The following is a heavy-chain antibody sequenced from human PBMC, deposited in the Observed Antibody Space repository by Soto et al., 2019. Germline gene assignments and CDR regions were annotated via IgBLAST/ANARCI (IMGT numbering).Heavy chain of an antibody. CDR3: ARVPVVPDGMDV. V-gene: IGHV1-2*04. Sequence: QVQLVQSGAEVKKPGASVKVSCKASGYTFTGYYMHWVRQAPGQGLEWMGWINPNSGGTNYAQKFQAWXXMXRXXSISTAYRELSRLRSDDTAVYYCARVPVVPDGMDVWGQGTTVTVSS. J-gene: IGHJ6*02. CDR1: GYTFTGYY. CDR2: INPNSGGT. D-gene: IGHD2-15*01.